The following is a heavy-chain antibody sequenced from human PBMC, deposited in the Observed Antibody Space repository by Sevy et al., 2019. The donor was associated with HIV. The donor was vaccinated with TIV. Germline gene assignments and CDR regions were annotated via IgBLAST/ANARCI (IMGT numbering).Heavy chain of an antibody. D-gene: IGHD3-10*02. CDR1: GFTFNNYA. V-gene: IGHV3-23*01. Sequence: AGSLRLSCAASGFTFNNYAMSWVRQPPGKELEWVSGLIENGVDTYYSDSVRGRFTISRDNSKNTLYLQMNSLRAEDTAIYYCVKDYMFAAGWAPDSWGQGTLVTVSS. J-gene: IGHJ4*02. CDR3: VKDYMFAAGWAPDS. CDR2: LIENGVDT.